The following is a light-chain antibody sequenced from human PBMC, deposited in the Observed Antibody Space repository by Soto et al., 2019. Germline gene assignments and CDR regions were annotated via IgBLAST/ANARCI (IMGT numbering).Light chain of an antibody. J-gene: IGLJ1*01. CDR2: EVT. CDR1: SSDVGSYNR. CDR3: SSYTSTSTYV. V-gene: IGLV2-18*02. Sequence: IFYKRTSSDVGSYNRVSWYQQPPGTAPKLIIYEVTKRPSGVPDRFAGSKSGNSASLTISGLQAEDEADYYCSSYTSTSTYVFGTGTKVTFL.